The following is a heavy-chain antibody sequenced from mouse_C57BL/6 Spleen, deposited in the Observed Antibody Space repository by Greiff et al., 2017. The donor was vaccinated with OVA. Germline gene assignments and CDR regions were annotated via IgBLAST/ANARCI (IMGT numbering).Heavy chain of an antibody. CDR3: ARYDYDDYFDY. D-gene: IGHD2-4*01. CDR2: IYPRSGNT. J-gene: IGHJ2*01. V-gene: IGHV1-81*01. CDR1: GYTFTSYG. Sequence: VKLMESGAELARPGASVKLSCKASGYTFTSYGISWVKQRTGQGLEWIGEIYPRSGNTYYNEKFKGKATLTADKSSSTAYMELRSLTSEDSAVYFCARYDYDDYFDYWGQGTTHTVSS.